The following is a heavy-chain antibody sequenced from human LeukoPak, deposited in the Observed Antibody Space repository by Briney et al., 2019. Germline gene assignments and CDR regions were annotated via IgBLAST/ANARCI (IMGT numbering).Heavy chain of an antibody. Sequence: SETLSLTCTVSGGSISSYYWSWIRQPPGKGLEWIGYINYSGSTNYNPSLKSRVTISVDASKNQFSLKLSSVTAADTAVYYCARGEQQPVYWYFDLWGRGTLVTVSS. V-gene: IGHV4-59*01. CDR1: GGSISSYY. CDR3: ARGEQQPVYWYFDL. CDR2: INYSGST. J-gene: IGHJ2*01. D-gene: IGHD6-13*01.